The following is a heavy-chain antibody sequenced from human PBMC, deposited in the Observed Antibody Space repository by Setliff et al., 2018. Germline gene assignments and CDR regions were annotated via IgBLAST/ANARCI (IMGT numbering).Heavy chain of an antibody. CDR1: GYSISSGYF. V-gene: IGHV4-38-2*01. CDR3: ARLLAGTGGFFYYGVDV. CDR2: IYHSGKT. Sequence: SETLSLTCAVSGYSISSGYFWGWIRQPPGKGLEWIGSIYHSGKTYYNPSLKSRVTLSVDTSKNQFSLKLSSVTAADTAVYYCARLLAGTGGFFYYGVDVWGQGTTVTISS. D-gene: IGHD6-19*01. J-gene: IGHJ6*02.